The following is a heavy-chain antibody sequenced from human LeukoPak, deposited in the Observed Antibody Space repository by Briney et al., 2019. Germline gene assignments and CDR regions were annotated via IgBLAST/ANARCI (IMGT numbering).Heavy chain of an antibody. Sequence: PSETLSLTCSVSGYAISSGYFWGWIRQPPGKGLEWIGTIYHSGSTYYNPSLKSRVTISVDTSKNQFSLKLSSATAADTAVYYCARREYPIFDYWGQGTLVTVSS. CDR3: ARREYPIFDY. J-gene: IGHJ4*02. CDR2: IYHSGST. CDR1: GYAISSGYF. V-gene: IGHV4-38-2*02. D-gene: IGHD2-2*01.